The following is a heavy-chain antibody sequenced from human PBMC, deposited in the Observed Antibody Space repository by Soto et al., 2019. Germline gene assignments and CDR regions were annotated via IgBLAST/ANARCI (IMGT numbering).Heavy chain of an antibody. D-gene: IGHD4-17*01. CDR2: ISSSSSTI. Sequence: EVQLVESGGGLVQPGGSRGPPFAASGFTSSGFGLNWSRQAPGKGRGWVSYISSSSSTIYYADSVKGRFTISRDNAKNSLYLQMNSLRAEDTAVYYCARDLNYGLFDYWGQGTLVTVSS. CDR1: GFTSSGFG. J-gene: IGHJ4*02. CDR3: ARDLNYGLFDY. V-gene: IGHV3-48*01.